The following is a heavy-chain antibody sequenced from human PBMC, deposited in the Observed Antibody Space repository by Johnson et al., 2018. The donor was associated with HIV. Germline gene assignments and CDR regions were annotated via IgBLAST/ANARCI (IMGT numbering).Heavy chain of an antibody. CDR1: GFTFDNYG. J-gene: IGHJ3*02. CDR2: INWNGGST. Sequence: VQLVESGGGVVRPGGSLRLSCAASGFTFDNYGMSWVRQAPGKGLEWVSGINWNGGSTGYADSVKGRFTISRDNAKNSLYLQMNSLRVEDTALYYCAREIGYCSGGSCYLAFDIWGQGTMVTVSS. D-gene: IGHD2-15*01. CDR3: AREIGYCSGGSCYLAFDI. V-gene: IGHV3-20*04.